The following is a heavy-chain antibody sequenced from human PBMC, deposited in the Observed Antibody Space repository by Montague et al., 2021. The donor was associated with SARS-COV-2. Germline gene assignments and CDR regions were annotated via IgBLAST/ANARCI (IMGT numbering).Heavy chain of an antibody. J-gene: IGHJ6*02. D-gene: IGHD3-10*01. CDR2: ISWNSGSI. CDR1: GFAFDDYA. V-gene: IGHV3-9*01. CDR3: ASGNRNYYYGMDV. Sequence: SLRLSCAASGFAFDDYAMHWVRQAPGKGLEWVSGISWNSGSIGYADSVKGRFTISRDNAENSLYLQMNSLRAEDTAVYYCASGNRNYYYGMDVWGQGTTVTVSS.